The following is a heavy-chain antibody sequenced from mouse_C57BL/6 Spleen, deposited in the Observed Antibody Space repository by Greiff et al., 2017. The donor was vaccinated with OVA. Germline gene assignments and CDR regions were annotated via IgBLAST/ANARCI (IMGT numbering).Heavy chain of an antibody. CDR1: GYSITSGYY. CDR2: ISYDGSN. V-gene: IGHV3-6*01. CDR3: ARKITTVARGKNAMDY. D-gene: IGHD1-1*01. Sequence: EVKLQESGPGLVKPSQSLSLTCSVTGYSITSGYYWNWIRQFPGNKLEWMGYISYDGSNNYNPSLKNRISITRDTSKNQFFLKLNSVTTEDTATYYCARKITTVARGKNAMDYWGQGTSVTVSS. J-gene: IGHJ4*01.